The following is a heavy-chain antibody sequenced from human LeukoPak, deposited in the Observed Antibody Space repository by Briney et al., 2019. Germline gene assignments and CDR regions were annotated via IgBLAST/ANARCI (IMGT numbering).Heavy chain of an antibody. V-gene: IGHV4-39*07. Sequence: PSETLSLTCTVSGGSISSSSYYWGWIRQPPGKGLEWIGSIYYSGSTYYNPSLKSRVTISVDTSKNQFSLKLSSVTAADTAVYYCARDSVGAVAGTGDDYWGQGTLVTVSS. CDR3: ARDSVGAVAGTGDDY. CDR2: IYYSGST. J-gene: IGHJ4*02. D-gene: IGHD6-19*01. CDR1: GGSISSSSYY.